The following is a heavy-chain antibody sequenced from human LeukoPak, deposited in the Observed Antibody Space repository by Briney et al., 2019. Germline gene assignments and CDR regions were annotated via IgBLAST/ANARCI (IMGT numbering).Heavy chain of an antibody. J-gene: IGHJ5*02. CDR1: GFTFSSYS. CDR2: ISSSSSYI. CDR3: ARDLGQYYGTSDNWFDP. V-gene: IGHV3-21*01. Sequence: GGSLRLSCAASGFTFSSYSMNWVRQAPGKGLEWVSSISSSSSYIYYADSVKGRFTISRDNAKNTLNLQMNSLRAEDTAVYYCARDLGQYYGTSDNWFDPWGQGTLVTVSS. D-gene: IGHD3-10*01.